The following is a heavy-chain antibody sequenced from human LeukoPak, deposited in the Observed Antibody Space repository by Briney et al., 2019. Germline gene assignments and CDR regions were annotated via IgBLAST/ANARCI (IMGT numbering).Heavy chain of an antibody. CDR3: ARDRISYDFWSGYPDY. CDR1: GFTFSSYA. V-gene: IGHV3-30-3*01. J-gene: IGHJ4*02. Sequence: GRSLRLSCAASGFTFSSYAMHWVRQAPGKGLEWVAVISYDGSNKYYADSVKGRFTISRDNSKNTLYLQMNSLRAEDTAVYYCARDRISYDFWSGYPDYWGRGTLVTVSS. D-gene: IGHD3-3*01. CDR2: ISYDGSNK.